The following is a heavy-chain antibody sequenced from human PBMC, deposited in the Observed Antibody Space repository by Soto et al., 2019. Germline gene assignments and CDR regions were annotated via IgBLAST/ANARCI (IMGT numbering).Heavy chain of an antibody. CDR2: ISTSGTT. D-gene: IGHD6-19*01. CDR1: GASISSYF. Sequence: QVQLQESGPGLVEPSETLSLTCTVSGASISSYFWTWIRQPAGKGLDWIGRISTSGTTNYNPSLKSRVTMSVDTSKNHFSLNLSSVTAADTPVYYCAREAGPDRWFDPWGQGTLVTVSS. J-gene: IGHJ5*02. CDR3: AREAGPDRWFDP. V-gene: IGHV4-4*07.